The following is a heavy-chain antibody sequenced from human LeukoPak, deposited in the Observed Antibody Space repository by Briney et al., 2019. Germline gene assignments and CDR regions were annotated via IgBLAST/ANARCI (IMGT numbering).Heavy chain of an antibody. Sequence: ASVKVSCTASGYSFTSHYMHWVRQAPGQGLEWLGLINPSGSSTLYAQKFQGRVTMTRDMSTTTDYMELSSLRSKDTAVYYCARDNSVGDVAWWFDPWGQGTLVTVSS. D-gene: IGHD1-26*01. J-gene: IGHJ5*02. CDR1: GYSFTSHY. CDR2: INPSGSST. CDR3: ARDNSVGDVAWWFDP. V-gene: IGHV1-46*01.